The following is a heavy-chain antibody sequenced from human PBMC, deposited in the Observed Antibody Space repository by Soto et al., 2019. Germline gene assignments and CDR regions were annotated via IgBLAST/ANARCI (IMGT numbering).Heavy chain of an antibody. J-gene: IGHJ4*02. CDR3: ARAVPYSVGARLDY. Sequence: QVQVQQSGAEVKKPGASVKVSCTASGYTFSNYGITWVRQAPGQGLEWMGWISVYDGNTTYAQKVQGRVTMTTDTSTSTAYMELRSLTSDDTAVYYCARAVPYSVGARLDYWGQGTLVTVSS. V-gene: IGHV1-18*01. CDR2: ISVYDGNT. D-gene: IGHD1-26*01. CDR1: GYTFSNYG.